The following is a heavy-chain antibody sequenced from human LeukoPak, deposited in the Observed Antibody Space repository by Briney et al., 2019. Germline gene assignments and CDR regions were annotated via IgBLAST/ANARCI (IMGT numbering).Heavy chain of an antibody. CDR3: ASRTYYDFWSGYSPFDY. V-gene: IGHV3-7*01. D-gene: IGHD3-3*01. CDR2: IKQDGSEE. CDR1: GFTFSSYW. Sequence: GGSLRLSCAASGFTFSSYWMSWVRQAPGKGLEWVANIKQDGSEEYYVDSVKGRFTISRDNAKNSLYLQMNSLTAEDTAVYYCASRTYYDFWSGYSPFDYWGQGTLVTVSS. J-gene: IGHJ4*02.